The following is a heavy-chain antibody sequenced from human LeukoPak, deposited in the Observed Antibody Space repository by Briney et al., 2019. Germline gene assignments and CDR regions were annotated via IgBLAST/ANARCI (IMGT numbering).Heavy chain of an antibody. CDR3: AGGPLHPEEYYYYMDV. CDR2: ISSSGSTI. CDR1: GFTFSSYE. J-gene: IGHJ6*03. Sequence: PGGSLRLSCAASGFTFSSYEMNWVRQAPGKGLEWVSYISSSGSTIYYADSVKGRFTISRDNAKNSLYLQMNSLRAEDTAVYYCAGGPLHPEEYYYYMDVWGKGTTVTISS. V-gene: IGHV3-48*03. D-gene: IGHD2-15*01.